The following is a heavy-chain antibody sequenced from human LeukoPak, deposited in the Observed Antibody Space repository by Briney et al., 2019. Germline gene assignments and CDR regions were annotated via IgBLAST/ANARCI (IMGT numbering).Heavy chain of an antibody. J-gene: IGHJ4*02. V-gene: IGHV1-3*03. CDR2: ITAGRGET. CDR3: ARGGKQWRGGNYFDS. CDR1: GYTFTDYA. D-gene: IGHD6-19*01. Sequence: ASVTVSCKASGYTFTDYALHWVRQAPGQSLEWMGWITAGRGETRYSQEFQRRITFTRDTSASTVYMGLSDLRSEDTAVYYCARGGKQWRGGNYFDSWGQGTLVAVSS.